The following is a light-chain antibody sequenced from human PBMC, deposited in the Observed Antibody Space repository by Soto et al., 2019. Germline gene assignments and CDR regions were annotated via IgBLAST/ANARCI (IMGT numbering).Light chain of an antibody. Sequence: PGDRATLSCRASQSVSSYLAWYQQKPGQAPRLLIYDASNRATGIPARFSGSGSGTEFTLTISSLQSEDFAVYYCQQYNNWPPWTFGQGTKVDIK. CDR2: DAS. CDR3: QQYNNWPPWT. J-gene: IGKJ1*01. V-gene: IGKV3D-15*01. CDR1: QSVSSY.